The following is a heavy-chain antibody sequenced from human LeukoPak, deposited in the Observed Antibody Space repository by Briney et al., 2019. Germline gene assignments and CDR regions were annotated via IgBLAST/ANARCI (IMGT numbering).Heavy chain of an antibody. V-gene: IGHV4-59*01. CDR3: ARSFMITFGGVIINADAFDI. CDR1: GGSINSYY. J-gene: IGHJ3*02. Sequence: PSETLSLTCTVSGGSINSYYGSWIRQSPGKGLEWIGSIYYTGSTIYNPSLQSRVTISLDMSKSQFSLKLSSVTAADTAVYYCARSFMITFGGVIINADAFDIWGQGTMVTVSS. D-gene: IGHD3-16*01. CDR2: IYYTGST.